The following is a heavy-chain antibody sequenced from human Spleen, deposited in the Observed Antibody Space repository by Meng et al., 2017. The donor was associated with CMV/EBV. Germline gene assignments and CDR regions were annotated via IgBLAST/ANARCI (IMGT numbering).Heavy chain of an antibody. V-gene: IGHV3-74*01. J-gene: IGHJ4*02. CDR2: IKSDGSGI. Sequence: GGSLRLSCAASGFTFSSYAMHWVRQAPGKGLEWVSRIKSDGSGISYADSVKGRFTISRGNAENTVFLQMSSLRVEDTAVYYCEFRYDRSGDYYWGQGTLVTVSS. CDR3: EFRYDRSGDYY. D-gene: IGHD3-22*01. CDR1: GFTFSSYA.